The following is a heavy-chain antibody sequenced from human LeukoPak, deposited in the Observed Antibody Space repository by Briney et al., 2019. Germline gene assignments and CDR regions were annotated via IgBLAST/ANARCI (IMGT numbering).Heavy chain of an antibody. V-gene: IGHV1-2*02. CDR1: GYTFTGYY. J-gene: IGHJ6*03. Sequence: ASVKVSCKASGYTFTGYYMHWVRQAPGQGLEWMGWINPNSGGTNYAQKFQGRVTMTGDTSISTAYMELSRLRSEDTAVYYCATMNYYGSGSYRSYMDVWGKGTTVTVSS. CDR3: ATMNYYGSGSYRSYMDV. D-gene: IGHD3-10*01. CDR2: INPNSGGT.